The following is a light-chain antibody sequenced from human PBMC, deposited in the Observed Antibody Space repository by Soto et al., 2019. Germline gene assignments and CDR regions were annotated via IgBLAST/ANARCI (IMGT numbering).Light chain of an antibody. J-gene: IGKJ5*01. CDR3: QQRRNRIT. Sequence: EIVLTQSPATLSLSPGERATLSCRASQSVSGYLAWYQHKPGQAPRLLIYDASNRASGIPARFSGRGSGTDFTVTISSLEPFDFAVYYCQQRRNRITFGQLTRLEI. CDR1: QSVSGY. V-gene: IGKV3-11*01. CDR2: DAS.